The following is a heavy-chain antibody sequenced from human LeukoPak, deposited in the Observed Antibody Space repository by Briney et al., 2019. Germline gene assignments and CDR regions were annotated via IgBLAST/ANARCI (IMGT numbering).Heavy chain of an antibody. J-gene: IGHJ4*02. Sequence: PGGSLRLSCAASGFTFSSSAMYWVRQAPGKGLEWVSSISSSSSYIYYADSVKGRFTISRDNAKNSLYLQMNSLRAEDTAVYYCARNYDSSGIDYWGQGTLVTVSS. V-gene: IGHV3-21*01. CDR3: ARNYDSSGIDY. CDR1: GFTFSSSA. CDR2: ISSSSSYI. D-gene: IGHD3-22*01.